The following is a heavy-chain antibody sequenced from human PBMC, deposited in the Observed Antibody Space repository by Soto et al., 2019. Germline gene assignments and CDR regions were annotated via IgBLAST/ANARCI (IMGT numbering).Heavy chain of an antibody. CDR2: IYYSGST. Sequence: SETLSLTCTVSGGSISSGGYYWSWLRQHPGKGLEWIGYIYYSGSTYYNPSLKSRVTISVDTSKNQFSLKLSSVTAADTAVYYCARWIGDSSGYYQYYFDYWCQGTLVTGSS. D-gene: IGHD3-22*01. CDR3: ARWIGDSSGYYQYYFDY. V-gene: IGHV4-31*03. CDR1: GGSISSGGYY. J-gene: IGHJ4*02.